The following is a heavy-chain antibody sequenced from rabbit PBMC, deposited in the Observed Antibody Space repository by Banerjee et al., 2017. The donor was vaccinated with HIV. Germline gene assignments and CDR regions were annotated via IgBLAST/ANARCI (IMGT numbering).Heavy chain of an antibody. J-gene: IGHJ4*01. D-gene: IGHD6-1*01. V-gene: IGHV1S45*01. Sequence: EESGGGLVQPEGSLTLTCKASGFDLSSYWICWVRQAPGKGLEWIASIDAGSSGSTYYANWAKGRFTISRTSSTTVALQMTSLTAADTATYFCARDWADSNGYSYAYDLNLWGQGTLVTVS. CDR1: GFDLSSYW. CDR3: ARDWADSNGYSYAYDLNL. CDR2: IDAGSSGST.